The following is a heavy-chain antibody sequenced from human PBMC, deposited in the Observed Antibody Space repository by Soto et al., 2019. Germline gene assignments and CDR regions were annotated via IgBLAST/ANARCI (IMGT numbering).Heavy chain of an antibody. D-gene: IGHD3-16*02. CDR1: GFTFSSYA. CDR3: ASPYDYVWGSYRQTFDY. V-gene: IGHV3-23*01. CDR2: ISGSGGST. J-gene: IGHJ4*02. Sequence: GGSLRLSCAASGFTFSSYAMSWVRQAPGKGLEWVSAISGSGGSTYYADSVKGRFTISRDNSKNTLYLQMNSLRAEDTAVYYCASPYDYVWGSYRQTFDYWGQGTLVTV.